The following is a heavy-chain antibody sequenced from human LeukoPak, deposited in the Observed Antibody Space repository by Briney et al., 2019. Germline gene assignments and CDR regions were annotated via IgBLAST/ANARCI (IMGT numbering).Heavy chain of an antibody. V-gene: IGHV3-30*04. CDR1: GFTFSSYA. Sequence: GRSLRLSCAASGFTFSSYAMHWVRQAPGKGLEWVAVISYDGSNKYYADSVKGRFTISRDNSKNTLYLQMNSLRAEDTAVYYCARDGPYDSSGWYMRYYFDYWGQGTLVTVSS. CDR3: ARDGPYDSSGWYMRYYFDY. J-gene: IGHJ4*02. D-gene: IGHD6-19*01. CDR2: ISYDGSNK.